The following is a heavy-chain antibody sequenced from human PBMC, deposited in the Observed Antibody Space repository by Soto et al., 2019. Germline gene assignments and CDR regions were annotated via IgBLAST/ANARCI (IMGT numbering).Heavy chain of an antibody. Sequence: EVQLLESGGGLVQPGGSLRLSCAASGFTFSTYAMSWVRQAPGKGLEWVSAISGSGDSTYYTDSVRGRFSISRDNSKSTLYLQMTSLRAEDTALYYCAKDHWGSYSGQGTLVTVSS. D-gene: IGHD3-16*01. CDR2: ISGSGDST. CDR3: AKDHWGSY. V-gene: IGHV3-23*01. J-gene: IGHJ4*02. CDR1: GFTFSTYA.